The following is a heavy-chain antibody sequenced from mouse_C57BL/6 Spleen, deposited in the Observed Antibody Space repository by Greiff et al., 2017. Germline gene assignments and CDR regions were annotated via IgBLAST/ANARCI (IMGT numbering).Heavy chain of an antibody. J-gene: IGHJ4*01. CDR3: ARIKPYDYDRASYAMDY. V-gene: IGHV1-42*01. CDR2: INPSTGGT. D-gene: IGHD2-4*01. Sequence: EVQLQQSGPELVKPGASVKISCKASGYSFTGYYMNWVKQSPEKSLEWIGEINPSTGGTTYNQKFKAKATLTVDKSSSTAYMQLKSLTSEDSAVYYCARIKPYDYDRASYAMDYWGQGTSVTVSS. CDR1: GYSFTGYY.